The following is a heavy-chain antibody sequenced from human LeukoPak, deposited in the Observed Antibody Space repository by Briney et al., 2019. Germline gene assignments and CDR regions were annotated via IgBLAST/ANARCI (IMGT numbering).Heavy chain of an antibody. D-gene: IGHD3-10*01. Sequence: GGSLRLSCAASGFTFSSYAMSLVRQAPGTGLEWVSAISGSGGSTYYADSVKGRFTISRDNSKNTLYLQMNSLRAEDTAVYYCAKVSGFGELYYYYGMDVWGQGTTVTVSS. V-gene: IGHV3-23*01. CDR1: GFTFSSYA. CDR2: ISGSGGST. CDR3: AKVSGFGELYYYYGMDV. J-gene: IGHJ6*02.